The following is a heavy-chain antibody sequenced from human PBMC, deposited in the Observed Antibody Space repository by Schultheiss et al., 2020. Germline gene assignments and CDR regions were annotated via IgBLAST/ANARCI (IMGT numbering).Heavy chain of an antibody. Sequence: SETLSLTCAVYGGSFSGYYWSWIRQPPGKGLEWIGEINHSGSTNYNPSLKSRVTMSVDTSKNQFSLKLSSVTAADTAVYYCASDDSSGPYFDYWGQGTLVTVSS. CDR2: INHSGST. CDR3: ASDDSSGPYFDY. CDR1: GGSFSGYY. D-gene: IGHD3-22*01. V-gene: IGHV4-34*01. J-gene: IGHJ4*02.